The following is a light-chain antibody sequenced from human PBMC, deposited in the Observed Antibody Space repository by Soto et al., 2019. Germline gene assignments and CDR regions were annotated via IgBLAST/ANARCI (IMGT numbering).Light chain of an antibody. CDR2: GAS. CDR1: QSVTSSH. Sequence: EIVLTQTPGTLSLSPGERATLSCRASQSVTSSHLAWYQQKPGQAPRLLIYGASTRATGIPDRFSGSGSDTDFSLTIRRLDPEDFAMYYCLLDFSPDRYTFGPGTKVQSK. V-gene: IGKV3-20*01. J-gene: IGKJ2*01. CDR3: LLDFSPDRYT.